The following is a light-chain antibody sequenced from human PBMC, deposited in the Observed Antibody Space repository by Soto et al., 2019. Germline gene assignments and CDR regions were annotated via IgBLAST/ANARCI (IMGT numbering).Light chain of an antibody. V-gene: IGKV1-5*03. Sequence: DIQMTQSPSTLSASVGDRVTITCRASQSVRSYLAWYQQKPGKAPKLLIYKASTLESGVPSRFSGSGSGTEFTLTISSLQADDFATYYCQQYETMVTFGQGTKVEIE. J-gene: IGKJ1*01. CDR1: QSVRSY. CDR3: QQYETMVT. CDR2: KAS.